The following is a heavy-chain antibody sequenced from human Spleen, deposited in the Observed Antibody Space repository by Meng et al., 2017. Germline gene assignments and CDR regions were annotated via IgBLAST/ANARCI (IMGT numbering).Heavy chain of an antibody. D-gene: IGHD1-26*01. CDR2: ISAYNGNT. J-gene: IGHJ4*02. Sequence: ASVKVSCKASGYTFTSYGISWVRQAPGQGLEWMGWISAYNGNTNYAQKLQGRVTMTTDTSTSTAYMGLRSLGSDDTAVYYCARDSDSSWQLLVGLDYWGQGTLVTVSS. CDR3: ARDSDSSWQLLVGLDY. CDR1: GYTFTSYG. V-gene: IGHV1-18*04.